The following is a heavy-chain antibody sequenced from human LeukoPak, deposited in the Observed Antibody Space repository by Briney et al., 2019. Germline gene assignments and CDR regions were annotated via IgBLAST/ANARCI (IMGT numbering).Heavy chain of an antibody. D-gene: IGHD6-19*01. CDR2: IYYSGST. V-gene: IGHV4-59*01. J-gene: IGHJ4*02. CDR1: GGSISSYY. Sequence: SGTLSLTCTVSGGSISSYYWSWIRQPPGKGLEWIGYIYYSGSTNYNPSLKSRVTISVDTSKNQFSLKLSSVTAADTAVYYCARKGYSSFFDYWGQGTLVTVSS. CDR3: ARKGYSSFFDY.